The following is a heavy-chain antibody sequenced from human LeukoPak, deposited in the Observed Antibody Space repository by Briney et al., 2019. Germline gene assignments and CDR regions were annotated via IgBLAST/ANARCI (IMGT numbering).Heavy chain of an antibody. CDR1: GYTFTSYD. Sequence: ASVKASCKASGYTFTSYDINWVRQVTGQGLEWMGWMNPKSGNTGYAQKFQGRVTITRNTSISTAYMEVSSLRYEDTAVYYCARRAVDNSYYYYMDVWGKGTTVTVSS. V-gene: IGHV1-8*03. CDR2: MNPKSGNT. CDR3: ARRAVDNSYYYYMDV. J-gene: IGHJ6*03. D-gene: IGHD6-19*01.